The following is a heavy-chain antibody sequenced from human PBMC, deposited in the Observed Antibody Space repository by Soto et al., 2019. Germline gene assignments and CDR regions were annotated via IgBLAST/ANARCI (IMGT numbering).Heavy chain of an antibody. V-gene: IGHV3-13*01. CDR3: ARDRHGMDV. J-gene: IGHJ6*02. CDR1: GFSFSDYD. Sequence: DVQLVESGGTLVQHGGSLSLSCAASGFSFSDYDMHWVRQATGKGLEWVSGIGIAGDTYYSRSVKGRFTISRENAKNSWYRQMNSLRAGDTAVYYCARDRHGMDVWGQGTTVTVSS. CDR2: IGIAGDT.